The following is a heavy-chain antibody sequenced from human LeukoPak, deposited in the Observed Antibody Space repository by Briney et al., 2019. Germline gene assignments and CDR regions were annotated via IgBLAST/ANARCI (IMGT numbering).Heavy chain of an antibody. Sequence: SQTLSLTCTASRGSISSGGHDWSWIRQPAGRGLDYLGRISSTGSTNYNPSLRSRVTISADTSKNHFSLKLTSVTAADTAVYYCARDQTYSGSGVYTYFDDWGQGTLVTVSS. CDR2: ISSTGST. V-gene: IGHV4-61*02. D-gene: IGHD3-10*01. J-gene: IGHJ4*02. CDR1: RGSISSGGHD. CDR3: ARDQTYSGSGVYTYFDD.